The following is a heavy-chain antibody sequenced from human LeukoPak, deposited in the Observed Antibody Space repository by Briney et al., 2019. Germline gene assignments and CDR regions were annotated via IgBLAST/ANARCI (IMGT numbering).Heavy chain of an antibody. Sequence: GGALRLSCAASGFTFSDFYMSWIRQAPGKGLEWVSYISSSGSTIYYADSVKGRFTISRDNAKNSLYLQMNSLRAEDTAVYYCARDEGRHSSPPGYWGQGTLVTVSS. D-gene: IGHD6-19*01. CDR1: GFTFSDFY. CDR3: ARDEGRHSSPPGY. V-gene: IGHV3-11*01. J-gene: IGHJ4*02. CDR2: ISSSGSTI.